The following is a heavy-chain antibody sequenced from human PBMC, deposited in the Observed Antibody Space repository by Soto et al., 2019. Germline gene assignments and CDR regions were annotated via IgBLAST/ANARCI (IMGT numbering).Heavy chain of an antibody. J-gene: IGHJ4*02. V-gene: IGHV4-39*01. CDR2: IYYSGST. Sequence: SETLSLTCTVSGGSISSSSYYWGWIRQPPGKGLEWIGSIYYSGSTYYNPSLKSRVTISVDTSKNQFSLKLSSVTAADTAVYYCARHRIVATQNFDYWGQGTLVTVSS. CDR3: ARHRIVATQNFDY. CDR1: GGSISSSSYY. D-gene: IGHD5-12*01.